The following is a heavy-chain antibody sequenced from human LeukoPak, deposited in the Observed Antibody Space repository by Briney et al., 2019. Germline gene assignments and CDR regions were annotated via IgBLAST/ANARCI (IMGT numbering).Heavy chain of an antibody. CDR3: ARASLSSEGHSYYMDV. D-gene: IGHD2/OR15-2a*01. V-gene: IGHV3-21*01. CDR1: GFTFSSYS. J-gene: IGHJ6*03. CDR2: ISSSSSYI. Sequence: PGGSLRLSCAASGFTFSSYSMNWVRQAPGKGLEWVSSISSSSSYIYYADSVKGRFTISRDNAKNSLYLQMNSLRAEDTAVYYCARASLSSEGHSYYMDVWGKGTTVTVSS.